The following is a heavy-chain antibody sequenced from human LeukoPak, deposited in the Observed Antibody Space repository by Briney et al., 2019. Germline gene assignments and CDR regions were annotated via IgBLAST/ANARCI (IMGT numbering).Heavy chain of an antibody. D-gene: IGHD3-10*01. CDR1: GDSTSSRLSY. CDR3: ARQSRQRKTGHYFGEFGSMQILNQFDP. J-gene: IGHJ5*02. CDR2: VYYSGTT. V-gene: IGHV4-39*01. Sequence: PSETLSLTCTVSGDSTSSRLSYWGWVRQPPGKGLEWIGSVYYSGTTYYNPSLKSRVTVSVDTSKNQFSLKLNSVTAADTAVYYCARQSRQRKTGHYFGEFGSMQILNQFDPWGQGTLVTVSS.